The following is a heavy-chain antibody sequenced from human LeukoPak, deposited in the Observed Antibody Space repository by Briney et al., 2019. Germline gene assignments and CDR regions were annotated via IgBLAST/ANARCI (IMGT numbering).Heavy chain of an antibody. D-gene: IGHD3-10*01. J-gene: IGHJ5*02. V-gene: IGHV1-8*02. CDR2: MNPNSGNT. CDR1: GYTFTSYG. CDR3: ARNYGSGSYTIWFDP. Sequence: GASVKVSCKASGYTFTSYGINWVRQATGQGLEWMGWMNPNSGNTGYARKFQGRVTMTRNTSISTAYMELSSLRSEDTAVYYCARNYGSGSYTIWFDPWGQGTLVTVSS.